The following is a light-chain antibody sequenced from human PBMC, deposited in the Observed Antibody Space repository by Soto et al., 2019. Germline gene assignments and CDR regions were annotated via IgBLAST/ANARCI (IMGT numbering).Light chain of an antibody. CDR2: VNSDGSH. CDR3: QTWGTPWV. J-gene: IGLJ3*02. V-gene: IGLV4-69*01. Sequence: QPVLTQSPSASASLGASVKLTCTLNSGHSSKAIAWHQQQAEKGPRYLMKVNSDGSHDKGDGIPDRFSGSSSGTERYLIISSLQSEDEADYFCQTWGTPWVFGGGTQLTVL. CDR1: SGHSSKA.